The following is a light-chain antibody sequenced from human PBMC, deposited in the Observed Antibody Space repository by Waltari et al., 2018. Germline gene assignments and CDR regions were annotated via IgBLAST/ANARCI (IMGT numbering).Light chain of an antibody. CDR2: AQD. CDR3: QSYDSGLRGYV. Sequence: QSVLTQPPSVSGAPGHTVTISCPGSSSNIGEGYDVQWYRQPPGTAPPPLIYAQDSRPAGGPDRLSGSKSGTSASRAISWLKAGDEAAYYCQSYDSGLRGYVFGSGTKVTVL. CDR1: SSNIGEGYD. J-gene: IGLJ1*01. V-gene: IGLV1-40*01.